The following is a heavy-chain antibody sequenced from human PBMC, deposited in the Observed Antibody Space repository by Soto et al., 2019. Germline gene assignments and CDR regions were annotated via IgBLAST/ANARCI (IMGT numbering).Heavy chain of an antibody. D-gene: IGHD3-16*01. CDR1: GDSISSDKW. J-gene: IGHJ5*02. Sequence: QVQLQESGPGLVKPSGTLSLTCVVSGDSISSDKWWTWVRQPPGKGPEWIGEIHHDGRTNYNPSLKSRVPMSADKSKNQFSLNLRSVTAADTAVYYCARGGDWRFDPWGQGALVTVSS. V-gene: IGHV4-4*02. CDR3: ARGGDWRFDP. CDR2: IHHDGRT.